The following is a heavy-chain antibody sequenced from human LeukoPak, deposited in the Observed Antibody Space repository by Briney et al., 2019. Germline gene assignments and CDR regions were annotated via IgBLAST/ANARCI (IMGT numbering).Heavy chain of an antibody. CDR1: GYTFTSYG. CDR2: ISAYNGNT. CDR3: ARVLHPYSGYEADY. Sequence: ASVKVSCEASGYTFTSYGISWVRQAPGQGLEWMGWISAYNGNTNYAQKLQGRVTMTTDTSTSTAYMELRSLRSDDTAVYYCARVLHPYSGYEADYWGQGTLVTVSS. D-gene: IGHD5-12*01. V-gene: IGHV1-18*01. J-gene: IGHJ4*02.